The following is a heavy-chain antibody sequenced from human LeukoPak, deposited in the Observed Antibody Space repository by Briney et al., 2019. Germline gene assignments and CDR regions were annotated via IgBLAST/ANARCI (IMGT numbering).Heavy chain of an antibody. CDR2: ISYGGST. CDR3: ATLHVGYDYVWGSYRYP. J-gene: IGHJ5*02. D-gene: IGHD3-16*02. Sequence: PETLSLTCTVSGGSMTSFYWNWIRQTPGPGLEWIACISYGGSTHYNPALESRVTISVDTSKNQFSLKLSSVTAADTAVYYCATLHVGYDYVWGSYRYPWGQGTLVTVSS. CDR1: GGSMTSFY. V-gene: IGHV4-59*12.